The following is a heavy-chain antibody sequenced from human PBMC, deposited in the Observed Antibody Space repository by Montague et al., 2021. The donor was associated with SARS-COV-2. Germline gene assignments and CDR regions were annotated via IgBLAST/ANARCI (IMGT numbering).Heavy chain of an antibody. CDR3: ARTSDPSNFDSTGYYGAFDV. CDR1: GATISSDY. CDR2: MSYSGGA. D-gene: IGHD3-22*01. J-gene: IGHJ3*01. Sequence: SDTLSLTCTVSGATISSDYWSCIRQSPGKGLQWIGYMSYSGGATYNPSLESRVAISRDTSKNQFSLTLIPATAADTAIYYCARTSDPSNFDSTGYYGAFDVWGQGTTVIVSS. V-gene: IGHV4-59*07.